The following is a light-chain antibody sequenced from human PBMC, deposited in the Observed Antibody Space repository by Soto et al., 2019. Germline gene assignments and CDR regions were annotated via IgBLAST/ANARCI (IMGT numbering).Light chain of an antibody. CDR2: GAS. Sequence: IVLTQAPGTLYLSAGERATLACTASQSFSSTDLAWYQQKLGQAPRLLIYGASNRATAIPDRFSGSGSGTDFTLTISSMEPEDFAVYYCQQYGSSPYTFGQRNNVDTK. J-gene: IGKJ2*01. CDR3: QQYGSSPYT. CDR1: QSFSSTD. V-gene: IGKV3-20*01.